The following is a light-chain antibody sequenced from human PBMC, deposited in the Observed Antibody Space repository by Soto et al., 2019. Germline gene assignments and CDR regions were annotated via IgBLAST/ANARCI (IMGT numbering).Light chain of an antibody. CDR1: QGIRND. CDR2: AAS. J-gene: IGKJ1*01. V-gene: IGKV1-17*01. Sequence: DLQMTQFPSSLSASVGDRVTITCRASQGIRNDLGWYQQKPGKAPKRLIHAASSLQSGVPSRFSGSGSGTEFTLAISSLQPEDSATFYCLQHSTYPLTFGQGTKVEIK. CDR3: LQHSTYPLT.